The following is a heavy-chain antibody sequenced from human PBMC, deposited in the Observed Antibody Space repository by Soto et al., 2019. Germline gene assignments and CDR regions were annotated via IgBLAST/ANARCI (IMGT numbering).Heavy chain of an antibody. CDR2: IPYDGSNT. Sequence: QVQLVESGGGVVQPGRSLRLSCAASGFTFSSYGMHWVRQAPGKGLEWVAVIPYDGSNTYYADSVKGRLTISRDKSKKHLYLQLYSLRTEEIAQYYSAKDYISWIPLWLAESWGQGTLLTVHS. V-gene: IGHV3-30*18. CDR3: AKDYISWIPLWLAES. D-gene: IGHD5-18*01. CDR1: GFTFSSYG. J-gene: IGHJ5*02.